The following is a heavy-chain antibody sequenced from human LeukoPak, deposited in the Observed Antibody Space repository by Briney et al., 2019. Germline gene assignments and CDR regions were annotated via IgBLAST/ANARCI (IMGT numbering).Heavy chain of an antibody. CDR1: GFTFSSYS. Sequence: PGGSLRLSCAASGFTFSSYSMNWVRQAPGKGLEWVSSITSSSSIYYADSVKGRFTISRDNAKNSLYLQMNSLRAEDTAVYYSARVPEYMDILIAYSTTPDYWGQGTLVTVSS. J-gene: IGHJ4*02. CDR2: ITSSSSI. D-gene: IGHD3-9*01. CDR3: ARVPEYMDILIAYSTTPDY. V-gene: IGHV3-21*01.